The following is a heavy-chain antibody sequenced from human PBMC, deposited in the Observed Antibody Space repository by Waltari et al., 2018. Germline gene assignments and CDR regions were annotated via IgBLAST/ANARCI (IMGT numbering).Heavy chain of an antibody. Sequence: EVQLVESGGGLVQPGGSLRLSCEVSGFSVSNNYMTWVRQTPGKGLEWVSVIYSGGGTFHADSVKGRFAISRHDSRNTLNLQMDSLRVEDTAIYFCARADFWGGFYFDYWGLGTLVTVSS. V-gene: IGHV3-53*04. D-gene: IGHD3-3*01. CDR3: ARADFWGGFYFDY. CDR2: IYSGGGT. CDR1: GFSVSNNY. J-gene: IGHJ4*02.